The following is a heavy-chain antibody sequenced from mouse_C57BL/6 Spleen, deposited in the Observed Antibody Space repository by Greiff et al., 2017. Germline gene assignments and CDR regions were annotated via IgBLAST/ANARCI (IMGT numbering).Heavy chain of an antibody. CDR2: IYPSDSET. D-gene: IGHD2-5*01. V-gene: IGHV1-61*01. J-gene: IGHJ3*01. CDR1: GYTFTSYW. Sequence: QVQLQQPGAELVRPGSSVKLSCKASGYTFTSYWMDWVKQRPGQGLELIGNIYPSDSETHYNQNFKDKATVTVDKSSSTAYMPLSSLTSEDSAVYYCARSGYSNYRMAYWGQGTLVTVSA. CDR3: ARSGYSNYRMAY.